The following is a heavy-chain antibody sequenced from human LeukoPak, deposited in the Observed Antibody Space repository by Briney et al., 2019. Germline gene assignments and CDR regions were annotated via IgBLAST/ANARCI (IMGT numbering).Heavy chain of an antibody. CDR2: INPNSGDT. Sequence: ASVMLSCKASGHTFTASYVHWVRQAPGQGLEWMGRINPNSGDTNYAQNLQGRVTMTTDTSTSTAYMELRSLRSDDTAVYYCARDAGIQLWRGNFDYWGQGTLVTVSS. CDR1: GHTFTASY. D-gene: IGHD5-18*01. J-gene: IGHJ4*02. CDR3: ARDAGIQLWRGNFDY. V-gene: IGHV1-2*02.